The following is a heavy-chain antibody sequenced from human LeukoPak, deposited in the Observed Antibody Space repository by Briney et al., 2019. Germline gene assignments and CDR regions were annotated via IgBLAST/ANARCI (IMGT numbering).Heavy chain of an antibody. CDR2: ISSSSYI. D-gene: IGHD4-17*01. Sequence: GGSLRLSCAASGFTFDDYGLSWVRQAPGKGLEWVSSISSSSYIYYADSVKGRFTISRDNAKNSLYLQMNSLRAEDTAVYYCARGHTAVTRHFDFWGQGTLVTVSS. J-gene: IGHJ4*02. V-gene: IGHV3-69-1*01. CDR3: ARGHTAVTRHFDF. CDR1: GFTFDDYG.